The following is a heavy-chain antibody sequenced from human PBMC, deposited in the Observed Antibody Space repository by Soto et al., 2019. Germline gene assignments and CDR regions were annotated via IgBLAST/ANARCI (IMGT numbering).Heavy chain of an antibody. CDR3: ATEGDYGDYAGEIWFAS. D-gene: IGHD4-17*01. V-gene: IGHV3-74*01. CDR2: INSDGGHT. Sequence: EVQLVESGGGLVQPGGSLRLSCAASGFTFFAYWIHWVRQAPGKGLVWVSRINSDGGHTSYADSVRGRVTISRDNSKNTVYLQMNSLTAEDTAVYYRATEGDYGDYAGEIWFASWGQGRLVTVSS. CDR1: GFTFFAYW. J-gene: IGHJ5*01.